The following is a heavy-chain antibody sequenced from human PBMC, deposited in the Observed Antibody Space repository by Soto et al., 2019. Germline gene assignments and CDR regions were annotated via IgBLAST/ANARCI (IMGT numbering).Heavy chain of an antibody. D-gene: IGHD3-22*01. CDR1: GGSITSYY. Sequence: SETLSLTCIVSGGSITSYYWSWIRQPPGKGLEWIGYFYYSGSTNYNPSLKSRVTISVDTSKNQFSLKLSSVTAADTAVYYCARGHDSRDYYSYYYGMDVWGQGTTVTVSS. CDR2: FYYSGST. V-gene: IGHV4-59*01. J-gene: IGHJ6*02. CDR3: ARGHDSRDYYSYYYGMDV.